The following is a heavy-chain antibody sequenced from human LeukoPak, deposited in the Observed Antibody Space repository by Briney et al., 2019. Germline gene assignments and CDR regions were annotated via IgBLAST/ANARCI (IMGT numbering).Heavy chain of an antibody. J-gene: IGHJ6*04. CDR1: GYSFTNFW. CDR3: ARQEAYYYYGMDV. V-gene: IGHV5-51*01. CDR2: IYPGDSDT. Sequence: GESLKISCKGSGYSFTNFWIGWVRQMPGKGLEWMGIIYPGDSDTRYSPSFQGQVTISADKSISTAYLQWSSLKASDTAMYYCARQEAYYYYGMDVWGKGTTVTVSS.